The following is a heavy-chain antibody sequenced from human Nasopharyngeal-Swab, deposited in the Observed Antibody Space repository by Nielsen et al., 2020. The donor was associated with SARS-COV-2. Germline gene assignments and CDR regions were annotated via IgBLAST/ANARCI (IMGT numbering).Heavy chain of an antibody. V-gene: IGHV3-74*01. Sequence: GGSLRLSCAVSGFTFNNYWMHWVRQAPGKGLVWVSRINGEESRTSYADSVKGRFTISRDNATNTLYLQMNSLRADDAAMYYCARDPHGVRGAMQDAFDLWGQGTMVTVSS. CDR3: ARDPHGVRGAMQDAFDL. CDR1: GFTFNNYW. D-gene: IGHD3-16*01. CDR2: INGEESRT. J-gene: IGHJ3*01.